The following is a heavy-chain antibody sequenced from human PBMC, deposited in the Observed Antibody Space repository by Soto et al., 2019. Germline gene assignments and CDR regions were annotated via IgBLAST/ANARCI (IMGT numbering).Heavy chain of an antibody. CDR3: ARLSGWTSLDAFDI. D-gene: IGHD6-19*01. CDR2: IYYSGST. V-gene: IGHV4-39*01. Sequence: SETLSLTCTVSGGSISSSSYYWGWIRQPPGKGLEWIGSIYYSGSTYYNPSLKSRVTISVDTSKNQFSLKLSSVTAADTAVYYCARLSGWTSLDAFDIWGQGTMVTVSS. J-gene: IGHJ3*02. CDR1: GGSISSSSYY.